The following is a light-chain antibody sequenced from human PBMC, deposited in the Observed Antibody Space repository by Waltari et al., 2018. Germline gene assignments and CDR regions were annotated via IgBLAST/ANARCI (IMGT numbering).Light chain of an antibody. CDR1: SGVVWNYNL. CDR3: SSYAAYNTVI. Sequence: QSTLTQPASVSGSLGQSITISCIGTSGVVWNYNLVSWYQQHPGKAPKFMIYGVNKRPSGVSNRFSGSKSGNTASLTISGLQGEDEAIYFCSSYAAYNTVIFGGGTKVTVL. CDR2: GVN. J-gene: IGLJ2*01. V-gene: IGLV2-23*02.